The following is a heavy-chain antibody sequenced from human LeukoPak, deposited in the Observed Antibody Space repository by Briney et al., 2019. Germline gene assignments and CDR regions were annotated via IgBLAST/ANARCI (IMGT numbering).Heavy chain of an antibody. Sequence: PGGSLRLSCAASGFTFSSYAMSWVRQAPGKGLEWVSAISGSGASTYYADSVKGRFTISRDNSKNTLYLQMNSLRAEDTAVYYCARAQLRVNWFDPWGQGTLVTVSS. V-gene: IGHV3-23*01. CDR1: GFTFSSYA. CDR2: ISGSGAST. CDR3: ARAQLRVNWFDP. D-gene: IGHD1-7*01. J-gene: IGHJ5*02.